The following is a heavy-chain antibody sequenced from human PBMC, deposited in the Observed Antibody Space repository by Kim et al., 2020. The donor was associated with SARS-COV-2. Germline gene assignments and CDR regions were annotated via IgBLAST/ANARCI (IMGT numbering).Heavy chain of an antibody. J-gene: IGHJ4*02. V-gene: IGHV3-30-3*01. CDR1: GFTFSSYA. CDR3: ARDPEWELLPLYYFDY. CDR2: ISYDGSNK. Sequence: GGSLRLSCAASGFTFSSYAMHWVRQAPGKGLEWVAVISYDGSNKYYADSVKGRFTISRDNSKNTLYLQMNSLRAEDTAVYYCARDPEWELLPLYYFDYWGQGTLVTVSS. D-gene: IGHD1-26*01.